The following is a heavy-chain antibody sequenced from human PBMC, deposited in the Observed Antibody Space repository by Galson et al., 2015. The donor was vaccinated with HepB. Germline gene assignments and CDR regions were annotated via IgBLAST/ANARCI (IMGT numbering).Heavy chain of an antibody. Sequence: ETLSLTCAVYGGSSSGYYWSWIRQPPGKGQEWIGKITHSGSTNYTPTLKSRVTITVDTSKNKFSLKLSSVTAADTAVYYCAKNRPRQLDNWSYGGGRADWFDPWGQGTLVTVSS. D-gene: IGHD1-7*01. CDR2: ITHSGST. V-gene: IGHV4-34*01. CDR1: GGSSSGYY. J-gene: IGHJ5*02. CDR3: AKNRPRQLDNWSYGGGRADWFDP.